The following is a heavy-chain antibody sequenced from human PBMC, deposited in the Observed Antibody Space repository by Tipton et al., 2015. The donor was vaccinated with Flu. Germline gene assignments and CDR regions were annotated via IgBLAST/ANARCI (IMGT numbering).Heavy chain of an antibody. CDR1: GFTFSNYW. CDR3: ARDRVIAAGGQDY. Sequence: QLVQSGGGLVQPGGSLRLSCGASGFTFSNYWMSWVRQAPGKGLEWVANIKEDGSEEHYADSVKGRFTISRDNVKKSLYLQMNSLRDEDTAVYTCARDRVIAAGGQDYWGQGTLVTVSS. J-gene: IGHJ4*02. CDR2: IKEDGSEE. D-gene: IGHD6-13*01. V-gene: IGHV3-7*01.